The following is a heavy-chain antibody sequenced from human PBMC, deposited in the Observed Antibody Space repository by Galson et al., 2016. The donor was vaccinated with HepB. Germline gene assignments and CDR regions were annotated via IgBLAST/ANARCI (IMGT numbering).Heavy chain of an antibody. CDR2: IESYSKII. CDR3: ARDGPNYSYDF. CDR1: GFTFRKYG. Sequence: LRLSCAASGFTFRKYGFNWVRLTPGKGLEWLSYIESYSKIIRYTESVRGRFTVSRDNAKNSVYLQLSGLRVEDTAIYYCARDGPNYSYDFWGQGTRVTVFS. J-gene: IGHJ4*02. D-gene: IGHD4-11*01. V-gene: IGHV3-48*04.